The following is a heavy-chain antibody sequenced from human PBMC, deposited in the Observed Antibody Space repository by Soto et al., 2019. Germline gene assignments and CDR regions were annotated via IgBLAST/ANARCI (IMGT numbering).Heavy chain of an antibody. CDR2: ISWNSGSI. CDR1: GFTFDDYA. V-gene: IGHV3-9*01. Sequence: EVQLVESGGGLVQPGRSLRLSCAASGFTFDDYAMHWVRQAPGKGLEWVSGISWNSGSIGYADSVKGRFTISRDNAKNSLYLQMNSLRAEDTALYYCAKDMTVTSYYYYGMDVWRQGTTVTVSS. J-gene: IGHJ6*02. CDR3: AKDMTVTSYYYYGMDV. D-gene: IGHD4-17*01.